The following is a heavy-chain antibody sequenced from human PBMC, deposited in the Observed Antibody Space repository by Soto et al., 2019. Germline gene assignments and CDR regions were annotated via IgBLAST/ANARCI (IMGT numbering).Heavy chain of an antibody. CDR3: AKVFSPEGGNYFDH. J-gene: IGHJ4*02. V-gene: IGHV3-23*01. CDR2: ISNSFSEGNT. Sequence: PGGSLRLSCAASGFTFSKYAMDWVRQAPGKGLEWISAISNSFSEGNTHYADSVKGRFTISRDNDKRMVFLEMNSLRADDTAVYYCAKVFSPEGGNYFDHWGQGILVTVSS. CDR1: GFTFSKYA.